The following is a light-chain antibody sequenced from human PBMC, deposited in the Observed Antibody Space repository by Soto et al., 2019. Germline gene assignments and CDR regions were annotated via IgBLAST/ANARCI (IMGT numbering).Light chain of an antibody. CDR3: QQYGRPPKT. Sequence: ETVLTQSPGTLSLSPGERATLSCRASQSISTSHYVAWYQQKAGQAPRLLIYDSSMRAAGIPDRFSGSGSGTDFTLTISRLEPEDFAVYFCQQYGRPPKTFGLGTKVDI. CDR2: DSS. J-gene: IGKJ1*01. V-gene: IGKV3-20*01. CDR1: QSISTSHY.